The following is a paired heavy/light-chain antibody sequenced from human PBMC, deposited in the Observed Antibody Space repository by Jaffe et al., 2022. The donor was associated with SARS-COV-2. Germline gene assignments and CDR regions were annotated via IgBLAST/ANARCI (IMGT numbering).Heavy chain of an antibody. CDR2: IRGSDSST. CDR3: VKDLRDFGDYEEGT. Sequence: EVQLLQSGGGLVQPGGSLRLSCTASGFTFVNYAMSWVRQAPGKGLEWVSLIRGSDSSTYYADSVKGRFIISRDNSKSTLSLQMNTLRAEDTAVYYCVKDLRDFGDYEEGTWGQGILVTVSS. V-gene: IGHV3-23*01. CDR1: GFTFVNYA. D-gene: IGHD4-17*01. J-gene: IGHJ5*02.
Light chain of an antibody. CDR1: QSVRIY. Sequence: EIVLTQSPATLSLSPGERVTLSCRASQSVRIYLAWYQQKPGQTPRLLIYDASNRATGIPARFSGSGSGTDFTLTISSLEPEDFAVYYCQQRSTWPVYTFGQGTKLEIK. CDR2: DAS. J-gene: IGKJ2*01. V-gene: IGKV3-11*01. CDR3: QQRSTWPVYT.